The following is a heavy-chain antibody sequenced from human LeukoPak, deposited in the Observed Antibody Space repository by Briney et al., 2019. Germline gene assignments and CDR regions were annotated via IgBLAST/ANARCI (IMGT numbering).Heavy chain of an antibody. D-gene: IGHD3-3*01. Sequence: ASVKVSCKASGYTFTSYAMHWVRQAPGQRLEWMGWINAGNGNTKYSQKFQGRVTITRDTSASTAYMELSSLRSEDTAVYYRARALAGITIFGVVPYYFDYWGQGTLVTVSS. J-gene: IGHJ4*02. CDR2: INAGNGNT. V-gene: IGHV1-3*01. CDR3: ARALAGITIFGVVPYYFDY. CDR1: GYTFTSYA.